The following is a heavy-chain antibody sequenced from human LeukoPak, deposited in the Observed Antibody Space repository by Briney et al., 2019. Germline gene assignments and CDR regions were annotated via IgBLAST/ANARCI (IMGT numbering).Heavy chain of an antibody. CDR2: IRYDGSNK. CDR1: GFTFSSYG. D-gene: IGHD3-22*01. V-gene: IGHV3-30*02. J-gene: IGHJ4*02. Sequence: GGSLRLSCAASGFTFSSYGMHWVRQAPGKGLEWVAFIRYDGSNKYYADSVKGRFTISRDNSKNTLYLQMNSLRAEDTAVYYCARDLAGYYLSTFDYWGQGTLVTVSS. CDR3: ARDLAGYYLSTFDY.